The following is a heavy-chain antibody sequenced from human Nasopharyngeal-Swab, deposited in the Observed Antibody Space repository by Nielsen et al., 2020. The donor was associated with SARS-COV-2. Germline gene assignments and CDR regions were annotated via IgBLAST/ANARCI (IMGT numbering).Heavy chain of an antibody. CDR2: IKQDGSEK. CDR1: GFTFSSYW. D-gene: IGHD6-13*01. CDR3: ARDSKIPRVAAPGTYY. V-gene: IGHV3-7*03. J-gene: IGHJ4*01. Sequence: GESLKISCAASGFTFSSYWMSWVRQAPGKGLEWVANIKQDGSEKYYVDSVKGRFTISRDNAKNSLYLQMNSLRAEDTAVYYCARDSKIPRVAAPGTYYWGQGTLVTVSS.